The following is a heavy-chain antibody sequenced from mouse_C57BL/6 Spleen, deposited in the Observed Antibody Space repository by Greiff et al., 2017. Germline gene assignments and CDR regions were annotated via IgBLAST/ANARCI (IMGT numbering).Heavy chain of an antibody. CDR1: GYTFTSYW. J-gene: IGHJ4*01. D-gene: IGHD2-3*01. CDR3: AIPDGYSSMDY. Sequence: QVQLQQPGAELVKPGASVKLSCKASGYTFTSYWMHWVKQRPGQGLEWIGMIHPNSGSTNYNEKFKSKATLTVDKSSSTAYMQLSSLTSEDSAVYYCAIPDGYSSMDYWGQGTSGTVSS. CDR2: IHPNSGST. V-gene: IGHV1-64*01.